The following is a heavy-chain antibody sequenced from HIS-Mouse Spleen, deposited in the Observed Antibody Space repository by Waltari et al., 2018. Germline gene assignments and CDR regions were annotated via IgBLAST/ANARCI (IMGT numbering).Heavy chain of an antibody. CDR1: GFTFSSYW. Sequence: EVQLVESGGGLVQPGGSLRLSCAASGFTFSSYWMRWVRQAPGEGGGWVGNIKQYGREKYYVDSVKGRFTISRDNAKNSLYLQMNSLRAEDTAVYYCARERRGPGWFDPWGQGTLVTVSS. V-gene: IGHV3-7*01. CDR2: IKQYGREK. J-gene: IGHJ5*02. D-gene: IGHD5-12*01. CDR3: ARERRGPGWFDP.